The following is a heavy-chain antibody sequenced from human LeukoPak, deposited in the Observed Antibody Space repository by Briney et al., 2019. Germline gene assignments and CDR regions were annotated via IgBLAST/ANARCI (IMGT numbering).Heavy chain of an antibody. Sequence: ASVKVFCKASGYTFTGYYMHWVRQAPGQGLEWMRWINPNSGGTNYAQKFQGRVTTTRDTSISTAYMELSRLRSDDTALYYCAAVKTYYYDTSGYYFPLNAFDIWGQGTMVTVSS. CDR3: AAVKTYYYDTSGYYFPLNAFDI. V-gene: IGHV1-2*02. J-gene: IGHJ3*02. CDR2: INPNSGGT. D-gene: IGHD3-22*01. CDR1: GYTFTGYY.